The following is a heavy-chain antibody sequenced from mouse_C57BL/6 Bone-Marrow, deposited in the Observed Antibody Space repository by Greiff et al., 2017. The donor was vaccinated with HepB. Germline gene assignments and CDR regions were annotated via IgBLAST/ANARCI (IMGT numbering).Heavy chain of an antibody. CDR3: ARYPCYDYDAWFAY. Sequence: EVQLQQSGPELVKPGASVKISCKASGYSFTGYYMNWVKQSPEKSLEWIGEINPSTGGTTYNQKFKAKATLTVDKSSSTAYMQLKSLTSEDSAVYYCARYPCYDYDAWFAYWGQGTLVTVSA. J-gene: IGHJ3*01. CDR1: GYSFTGYY. CDR2: INPSTGGT. V-gene: IGHV1-42*01. D-gene: IGHD2-4*01.